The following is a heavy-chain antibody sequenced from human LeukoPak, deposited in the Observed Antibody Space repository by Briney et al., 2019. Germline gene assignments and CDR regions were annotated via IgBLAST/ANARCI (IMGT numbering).Heavy chain of an antibody. Sequence: GGSLRLSCAASGFTFSSYGMHWVRQAPGKGLEWVAVIWYDGSNKYYADSVKGRFTISRDNSKNTLYLQMNSLRAEDTAVYYCARGRSYSLRTTSFDYWGQGTLVTVSS. D-gene: IGHD4-11*01. CDR2: IWYDGSNK. CDR3: ARGRSYSLRTTSFDY. V-gene: IGHV3-33*01. J-gene: IGHJ4*02. CDR1: GFTFSSYG.